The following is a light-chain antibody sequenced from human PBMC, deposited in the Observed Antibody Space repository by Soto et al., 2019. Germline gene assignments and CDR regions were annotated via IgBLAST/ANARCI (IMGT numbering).Light chain of an antibody. V-gene: IGLV3-21*02. CDR3: QVWDTTSDHPV. CDR1: NIASKG. CDR2: DGR. J-gene: IGLJ2*01. Sequence: SYELTHPPSVSVAPGQTARITCGGNNIASKGVHWYQHKPGQAPVLVVYDGRDRPSGIPERFSGSNSGNTATLTISRVEAGDEADYYCQVWDTTSDHPVFGGGTKLTVL.